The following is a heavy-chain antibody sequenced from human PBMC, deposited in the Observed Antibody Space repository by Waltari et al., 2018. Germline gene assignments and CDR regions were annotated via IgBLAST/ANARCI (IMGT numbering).Heavy chain of an antibody. CDR3: ARHGEHPPDY. D-gene: IGHD1-26*01. J-gene: IGHJ4*02. CDR2: ISGSSGST. Sequence: QVQLQESGPGLVKPSETLSLICAVSGYSLSSGYFWGWIRQPPGKGLEYIGYISGSSGSTDYNPSLKSRVTISKDTSKNQFSLKLNSVTAADTAVYYCARHGEHPPDYWGQGVLVTVSS. CDR1: GYSLSSGYF. V-gene: IGHV4-38-2*01.